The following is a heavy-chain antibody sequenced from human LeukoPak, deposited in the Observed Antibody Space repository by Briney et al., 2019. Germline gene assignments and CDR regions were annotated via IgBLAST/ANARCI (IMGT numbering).Heavy chain of an antibody. CDR1: GFTFSSYN. D-gene: IGHD3-22*01. CDR3: ARDRKDSSGSFGY. Sequence: GGSLRLSCAASGFTFSSYNMNWVRQAPGKGLEWVSSITSTSSYIYYADSVKGRFTISRDNSKNTLYLQMNSLRAEDTAVYYCARDRKDSSGSFGYWGQGTLVTVSS. V-gene: IGHV3-21*01. J-gene: IGHJ4*02. CDR2: ITSTSSYI.